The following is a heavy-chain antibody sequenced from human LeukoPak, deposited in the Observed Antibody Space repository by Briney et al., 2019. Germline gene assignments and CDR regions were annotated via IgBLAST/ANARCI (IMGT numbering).Heavy chain of an antibody. CDR1: GFTFSDFE. CDR2: ISSDGGTE. CDR3: ATLGHPFDY. J-gene: IGHJ4*02. V-gene: IGHV3-48*03. Sequence: GRSLRLSCAASGFTFSDFEMNWVRQAPGKGLEWISYISSDGGTELYADSVRGRFTNSRDNAKNSLYLQMNSPTAEDTAVYYCATLGHPFDYWGQGRLVTVSS.